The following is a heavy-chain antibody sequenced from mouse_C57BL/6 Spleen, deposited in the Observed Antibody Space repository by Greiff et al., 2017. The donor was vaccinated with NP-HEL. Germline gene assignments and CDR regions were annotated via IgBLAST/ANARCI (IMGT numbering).Heavy chain of an antibody. J-gene: IGHJ3*01. CDR3: ARGGSSPWFAY. Sequence: EVQVVESGGGLVQPGGSLSLSCAASGFTFTDYYMSWVRQPPGKALEWLGFIRNKANGYTTEYSASVKGRFTISRDNSQSILYLQMNALRAEDSATYYCARGGSSPWFAYWGQGTLVTVSA. D-gene: IGHD1-1*01. CDR2: IRNKANGYTT. CDR1: GFTFTDYY. V-gene: IGHV7-3*01.